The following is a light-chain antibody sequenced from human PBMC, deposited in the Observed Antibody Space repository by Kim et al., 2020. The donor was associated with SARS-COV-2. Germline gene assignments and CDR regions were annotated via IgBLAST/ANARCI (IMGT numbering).Light chain of an antibody. CDR3: QQYYSTPDT. CDR2: WAS. CDR1: QSVFFSSNNKNY. V-gene: IGKV4-1*01. Sequence: DIVMTQSTDSLAVSLGERATINCKSSQSVFFSSNNKNYLAWYQQKPGQPPKLLIYWASTRESGVPDRFSGRGSGTDFTLTISSLQAEDVAVYYCQQYYSTPDTFGQGTKLEI. J-gene: IGKJ2*01.